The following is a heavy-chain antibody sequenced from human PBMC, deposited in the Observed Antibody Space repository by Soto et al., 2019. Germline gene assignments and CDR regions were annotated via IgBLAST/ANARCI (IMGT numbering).Heavy chain of an antibody. V-gene: IGHV4-59*08. D-gene: IGHD6-19*01. Sequence: SETLSLTCTVSGGSISSYYWSWIRQPPGKGLEWIGYIYYSGSTNYNPSLKSRVTISVDTSKNQFSLKLSSVTAADTAVYYCARLSSGEGYFDYWGQGTLVTVSS. CDR1: GGSISSYY. CDR2: IYYSGST. CDR3: ARLSSGEGYFDY. J-gene: IGHJ4*02.